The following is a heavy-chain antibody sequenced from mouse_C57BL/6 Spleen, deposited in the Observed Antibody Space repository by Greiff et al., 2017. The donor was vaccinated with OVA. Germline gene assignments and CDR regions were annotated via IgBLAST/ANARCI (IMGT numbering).Heavy chain of an antibody. CDR2: IDPSDSYT. J-gene: IGHJ2*01. D-gene: IGHD2-4*01. CDR1: GYTFTSYW. CDR3: ARCYYDCEVDY. V-gene: IGHV1-69*01. Sequence: VQLQQPGAELLMPGASVKLSCKASGYTFTSYWMHWVKQRPGQGLEWIGEIDPSDSYTNYNQKFKDKSTLTVDKSSSTASMQLSSMTSEDSAVFYGARCYYDCEVDYWGRGTTLTVSS.